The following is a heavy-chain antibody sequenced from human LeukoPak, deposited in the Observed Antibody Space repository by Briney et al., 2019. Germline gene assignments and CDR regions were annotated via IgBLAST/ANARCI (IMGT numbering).Heavy chain of an antibody. D-gene: IGHD6-19*01. CDR3: ASGIAVAGTPFDY. V-gene: IGHV4-34*01. CDR2: INHSGST. Sequence: SETLSLTCAAYGGSFSGYYWSWIRQPPGKGLEWIGEINHSGSTNYNPSLKSRVTISVDTSKNQFSLKLSSVTAADTAVYYCASGIAVAGTPFDYWGQGTLVTVSS. CDR1: GGSFSGYY. J-gene: IGHJ4*02.